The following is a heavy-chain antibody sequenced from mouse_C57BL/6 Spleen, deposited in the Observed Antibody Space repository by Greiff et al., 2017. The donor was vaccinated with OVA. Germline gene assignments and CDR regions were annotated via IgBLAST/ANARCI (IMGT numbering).Heavy chain of an antibody. CDR1: GFTFSDDG. V-gene: IGHV5-17*01. D-gene: IGHD5-1*01. CDR3: ARGAAYPFAY. J-gene: IGHJ2*01. Sequence: EVKLMESGGGLVKPGGSLKLSCAVSGFTFSDDGMHWVRQAPERGLEWVAYISSGSSTIYYADTVKRRFTISRDNAKNTLFLQMTSLRSEDTAMYSCARGAAYPFAYWGQGTTLTVSA. CDR2: ISSGSSTI.